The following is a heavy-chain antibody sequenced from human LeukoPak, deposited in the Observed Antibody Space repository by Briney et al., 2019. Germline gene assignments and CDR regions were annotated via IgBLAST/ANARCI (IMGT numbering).Heavy chain of an antibody. CDR2: IKGDGSST. J-gene: IGHJ4*02. CDR3: VRDNRSYNFDY. D-gene: IGHD1-26*01. V-gene: IGHV3-74*01. Sequence: GGSLRLSCAASGFTFSRYWMHWVRQAPGKGLVWVSCIKGDGSSTSIADSAKGRFTISRDNAKNTVYLHMNSLRAEDTAVYYCVRDNRSYNFDYWGQGTLVTVSS. CDR1: GFTFSRYW.